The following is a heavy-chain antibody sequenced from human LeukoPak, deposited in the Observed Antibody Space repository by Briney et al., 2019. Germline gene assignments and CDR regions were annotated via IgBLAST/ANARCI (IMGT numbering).Heavy chain of an antibody. Sequence: GGSLRLSCAASQFTFSNYAMSWVRQAPGKGLEWVSAISGSGNTTYFGDSVTGRFTLSRDNPKNTVYLQMNSLSAEDTAVYYCAKGPAPYCSGGSCYSPHWYFDLWGRGTLVTVSS. CDR1: QFTFSNYA. J-gene: IGHJ2*01. CDR3: AKGPAPYCSGGSCYSPHWYFDL. D-gene: IGHD2-15*01. V-gene: IGHV3-23*01. CDR2: ISGSGNTT.